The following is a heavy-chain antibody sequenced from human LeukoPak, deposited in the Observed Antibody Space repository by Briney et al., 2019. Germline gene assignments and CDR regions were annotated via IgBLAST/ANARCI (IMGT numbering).Heavy chain of an antibody. Sequence: GGSLRLSCAASGFTFSSYAMSWVRQAPGKGLEWVSSISSSSSYIYYADSVKGRFTISRDNAKNSLYLQMNSLRAEDTAVYYCARDLYSSSSCDYWGQGTLVTVSS. CDR1: GFTFSSYA. CDR2: ISSSSSYI. CDR3: ARDLYSSSSCDY. J-gene: IGHJ4*02. D-gene: IGHD6-6*01. V-gene: IGHV3-21*01.